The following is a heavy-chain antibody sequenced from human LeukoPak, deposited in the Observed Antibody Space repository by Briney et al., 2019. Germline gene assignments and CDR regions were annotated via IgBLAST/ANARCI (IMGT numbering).Heavy chain of an antibody. CDR3: AKNSGYYYPDY. CDR1: GFTFSRFW. V-gene: IGHV3-23*01. CDR2: ISGSGGST. D-gene: IGHD3-22*01. Sequence: GGSLRLSCAASGFTFSRFWMTWVRQVPGKGLEWVSAISGSGGSTYYADSVKGRFTISRDNSKNTLYLQMNSLRAEDTAVYYCAKNSGYYYPDYWGQGTLVTVSS. J-gene: IGHJ4*02.